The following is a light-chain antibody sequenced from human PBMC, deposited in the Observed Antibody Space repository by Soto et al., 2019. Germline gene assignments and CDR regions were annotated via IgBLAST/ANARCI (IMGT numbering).Light chain of an antibody. V-gene: IGLV2-14*03. J-gene: IGLJ2*01. Sequence: QSALTQPASVSGSPGQSITISCTGTSSDVGGYDSVSWYQQHPGKAPKLMIYDVNNRPSGVSNRFSGSKSGNTASLTISGLQTEDEADYDCSSYTSSSTLVFGGGTKLTVL. CDR1: SSDVGGYDS. CDR2: DVN. CDR3: SSYTSSSTLV.